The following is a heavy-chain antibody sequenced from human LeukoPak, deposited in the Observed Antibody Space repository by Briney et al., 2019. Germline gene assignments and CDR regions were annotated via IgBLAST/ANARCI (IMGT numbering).Heavy chain of an antibody. CDR1: GFTFGSSP. V-gene: IGHV3-23*01. J-gene: IGHJ2*01. CDR3: ARIAVSGLWYFDL. D-gene: IGHD6-19*01. CDR2: ISVGSDYI. Sequence: SGGSLRLSCAGSGFTFGSSPMSWVRQAPGKGLEWVSSISVGSDYIYYADSVKGRFTVSRDNSKSTLYLQMNSLRAEDMAVYYCARIAVSGLWYFDLWGRGTLVTVSS.